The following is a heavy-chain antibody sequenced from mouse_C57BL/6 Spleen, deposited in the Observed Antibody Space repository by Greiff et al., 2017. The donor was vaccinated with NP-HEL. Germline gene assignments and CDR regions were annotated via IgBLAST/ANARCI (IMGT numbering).Heavy chain of an antibody. CDR2: IYPSDSET. D-gene: IGHD2-3*01. J-gene: IGHJ2*01. V-gene: IGHV1-61*01. CDR1: GYTFTSYW. Sequence: VQLQQPGAELVRPGSSVKLSCKASGYTFTSYWMDWVKQRPGQGLEWIGNIYPSDSETHYNQKFKDKATLTVDKSSSTAYMQLSSLTSEDSAVYYCAGEDDGYADYWGQGTTLTVSS. CDR3: AGEDDGYADY.